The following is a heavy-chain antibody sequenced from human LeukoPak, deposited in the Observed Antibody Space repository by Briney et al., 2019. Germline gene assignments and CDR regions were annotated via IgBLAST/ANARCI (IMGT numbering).Heavy chain of an antibody. D-gene: IGHD1-1*01. Sequence: ASVKVSCKASGYTFTSYGISWVRQAPGQGLEWMGWISAYNGNTNYAQKLQGRVTMTTDTSTSTAYMELSRLRSDDTAVYYCAITTGTSRAFDYWGQGTLVTVSS. CDR3: AITTGTSRAFDY. J-gene: IGHJ4*02. CDR1: GYTFTSYG. V-gene: IGHV1-18*01. CDR2: ISAYNGNT.